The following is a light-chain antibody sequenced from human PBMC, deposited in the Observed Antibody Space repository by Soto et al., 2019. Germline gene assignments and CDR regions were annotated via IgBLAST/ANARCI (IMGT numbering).Light chain of an antibody. Sequence: EIVLTQSPDTLSLSPGERATLFCRASQTLSINSLAWYQQKPGQAPRLLIYAASTRHTGIPDRFNGSGSGTDFALTINSLEPEDFAVYFCQQYDGAPLTFGPGTKVDVK. V-gene: IGKV3-20*01. CDR3: QQYDGAPLT. J-gene: IGKJ3*01. CDR2: AAS. CDR1: QTLSINS.